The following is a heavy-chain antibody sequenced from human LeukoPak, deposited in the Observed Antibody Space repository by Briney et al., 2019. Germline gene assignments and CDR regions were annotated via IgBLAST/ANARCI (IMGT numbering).Heavy chain of an antibody. Sequence: PSETLSLTCTVSGGSINSYYWTWIRQPPGEGLEWIWYIYYSGSTHYNPSLNSRVTISMDTSKNHFSLKLSSVTAADTAIYYCARTSRHFYGSGSNLTPWPADMDVWGQGTKVTVSS. CDR3: ARTSRHFYGSGSNLTPWPADMDV. J-gene: IGHJ6*02. V-gene: IGHV4-59*01. D-gene: IGHD3-10*01. CDR2: IYYSGST. CDR1: GGSINSYY.